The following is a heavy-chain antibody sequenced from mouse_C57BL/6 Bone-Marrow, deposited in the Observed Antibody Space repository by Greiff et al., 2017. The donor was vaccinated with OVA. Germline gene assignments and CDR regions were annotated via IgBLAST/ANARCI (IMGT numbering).Heavy chain of an antibody. CDR3: ARYPYYYGSSYWYFGV. CDR2: IRNKANGYTT. CDR1: GFTFTDYY. Sequence: EVKVVESGGGLVQPGGSLSLSCAASGFTFTDYYMSWVRQPPGKALEWLGFIRNKANGYTTEYSASVKGRFTISRDKSQSILYLQMNALRAEDSATYYCARYPYYYGSSYWYFGVWGTGTTVTVSS. J-gene: IGHJ1*03. D-gene: IGHD1-1*01. V-gene: IGHV7-3*01.